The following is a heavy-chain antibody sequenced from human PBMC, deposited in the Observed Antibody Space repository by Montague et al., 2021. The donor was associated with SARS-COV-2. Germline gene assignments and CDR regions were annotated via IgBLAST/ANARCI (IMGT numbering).Heavy chain of an antibody. CDR1: GGSISSSSYY. V-gene: IGHV4-39*07. D-gene: IGHD6-13*01. J-gene: IGHJ6*02. CDR3: ARLGRQQLVRLSGMDV. CDR2: IYYSGST. Sequence: SETLSLTCTVSGGSISSSSYYWGWIRQPPGKGLEWIESIYYSGSTYYNPSLKSRVTISVDTSKNQFSLKLSSVTAADTAVYYCARLGRQQLVRLSGMDVWGQGTTVTVSS.